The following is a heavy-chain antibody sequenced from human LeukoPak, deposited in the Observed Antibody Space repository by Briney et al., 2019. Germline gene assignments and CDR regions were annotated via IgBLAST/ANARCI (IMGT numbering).Heavy chain of an antibody. Sequence: SETLSLTCTVSGGSTSSYYWSWIRQPPGKGLEWIGYIYYSGSTNYNPSLKSRVTISVDTSKNQFSLKLSSVTAADTAVYYCARGAFYGDYDYWGQGTLVTVSS. CDR2: IYYSGST. CDR1: GGSTSSYY. D-gene: IGHD4-17*01. V-gene: IGHV4-59*01. J-gene: IGHJ4*02. CDR3: ARGAFYGDYDY.